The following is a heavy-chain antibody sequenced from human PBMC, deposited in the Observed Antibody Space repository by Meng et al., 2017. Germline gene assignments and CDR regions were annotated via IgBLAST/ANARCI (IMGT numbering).Heavy chain of an antibody. CDR3: ARGSYRDDSSGYYLLQDY. J-gene: IGHJ4*02. V-gene: IGHV1-18*01. CDR1: GYNFSSYC. Sequence: VQQGELWGWVKKTRAALEVFCKASGYNFSSYCISWVVQAAGQRLDGMGWISAYNGNTTYAPKLQGRVTMTTDTSTGTAYMELRSLRSDDTAVYYCARGSYRDDSSGYYLLQDYWGQGTLVTVSS. D-gene: IGHD3-22*01. CDR2: ISAYNGNT.